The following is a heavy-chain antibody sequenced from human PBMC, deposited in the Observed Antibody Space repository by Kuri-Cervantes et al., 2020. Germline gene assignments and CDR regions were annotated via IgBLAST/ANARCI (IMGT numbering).Heavy chain of an antibody. CDR2: IIPIFGTA. CDR3: ARVTFGKWLVRGAVGY. D-gene: IGHD6-19*01. V-gene: IGHV1-69*13. J-gene: IGHJ4*02. CDR1: GGTFSSYA. Sequence: SVNVSCKASGGTFSSYAISWVRQAPGQGLEWMGGIIPIFGTANYAQKFQGRVTITADESTSTAYMELSSLRSEDTAVYYCARVTFGKWLVRGAVGYWGQGSWVTVSS.